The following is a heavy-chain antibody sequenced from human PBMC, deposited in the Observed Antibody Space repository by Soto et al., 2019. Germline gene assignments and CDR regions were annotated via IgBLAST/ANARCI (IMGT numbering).Heavy chain of an antibody. J-gene: IGHJ3*02. CDR3: SRFLYDYIWGSYRYTTPDAFDI. D-gene: IGHD3-16*02. CDR1: GFTFSSYG. Sequence: GGSLRLSCAASGFTFSSYGMHWVRQAPGKGLEWVAVIWYDGSNKYYADSVKGRFTISRDKSKKTLYLQMNSLRAEDMAVYYCSRFLYDYIWGSYRYTTPDAFDIWGQGTMVTVSS. CDR2: IWYDGSNK. V-gene: IGHV3-33*01.